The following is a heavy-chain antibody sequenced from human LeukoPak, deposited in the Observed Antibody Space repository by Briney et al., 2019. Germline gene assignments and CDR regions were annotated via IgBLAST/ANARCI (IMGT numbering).Heavy chain of an antibody. Sequence: ASVKVSRKASGYTFTSYGISWVRQAPGQGLEWMGWISAYNGNTNYAQKLQGRVTMTTDTSTSTAYMELRSLRPDDTAVYYCASLLGVVRGPPGHFDLWGRGTLVTVSS. J-gene: IGHJ2*01. D-gene: IGHD3-10*01. CDR1: GYTFTSYG. CDR3: ASLLGVVRGPPGHFDL. CDR2: ISAYNGNT. V-gene: IGHV1-18*01.